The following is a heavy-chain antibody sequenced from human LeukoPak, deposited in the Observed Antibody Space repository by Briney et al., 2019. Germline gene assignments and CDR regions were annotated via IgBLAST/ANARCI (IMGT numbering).Heavy chain of an antibody. Sequence: GASVKVSCKASGYTFTSYAMNWVRQAPGQGLEWMGWINTNTGNPTYAQGFTGRFVFSLDTSVSTAYLQISSLKAEDTAVYYCASLAVAGQNGGFDYWGQGTLVTVSS. D-gene: IGHD6-19*01. V-gene: IGHV7-4-1*02. CDR3: ASLAVAGQNGGFDY. CDR2: INTNTGNP. J-gene: IGHJ4*02. CDR1: GYTFTSYA.